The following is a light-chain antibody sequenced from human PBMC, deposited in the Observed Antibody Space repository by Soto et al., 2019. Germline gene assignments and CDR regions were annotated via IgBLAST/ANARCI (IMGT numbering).Light chain of an antibody. V-gene: IGLV1-51*01. J-gene: IGLJ3*02. CDR2: DSK. CDR3: GTWDNSLSAGV. Sequence: QSVLTQPPSVSAAPGQKVTISCSGSSSNIGNNYVSWYQQFPGTAPKLLIYDSKKRASGIPDRFSASRSGTSATLGITGVQTGDEADYYCGTWDNSLSAGVFGGGTKLTVL. CDR1: SSNIGNNY.